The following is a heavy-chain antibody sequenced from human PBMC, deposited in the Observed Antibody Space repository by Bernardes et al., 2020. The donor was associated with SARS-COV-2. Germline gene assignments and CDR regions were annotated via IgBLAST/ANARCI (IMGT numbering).Heavy chain of an antibody. CDR3: VTGYPGYWSGGRWYSGVPFDF. CDR1: GFTFSSYA. CDR2: IRIGLT. Sequence: GGSLRLSRAASGFTFSSYAMSWVRQAPGKGLEWVSTIRIGLTFYADSVKGRFTISRDNSRNILYLQMNSLRAEDTAVYYCVTGYPGYWSGGRWYSGVPFDFWGQGTMVTVSS. J-gene: IGHJ3*01. V-gene: IGHV3-23*01. D-gene: IGHD2-15*01.